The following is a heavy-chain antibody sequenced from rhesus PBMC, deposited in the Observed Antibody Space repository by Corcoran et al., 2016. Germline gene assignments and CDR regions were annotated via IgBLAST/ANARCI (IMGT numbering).Heavy chain of an antibody. CDR1: GGAIRGYYL. Sequence: QVQLQESGPGVVKPSETMSITCAVSGGAIRGYYLWSWIRQPPGKGLGGIGYLYGGSGSSSYNPSLKNRVTISNDTSKNQFSLKLSSVTAADTAVYYCARDKYYNIWTGNYGLDSWGQGVVVTVSS. J-gene: IGHJ6*01. CDR3: ARDKYYNIWTGNYGLDS. V-gene: IGHV4S7*01. D-gene: IGHD3-3*01. CDR2: LYGGSGSS.